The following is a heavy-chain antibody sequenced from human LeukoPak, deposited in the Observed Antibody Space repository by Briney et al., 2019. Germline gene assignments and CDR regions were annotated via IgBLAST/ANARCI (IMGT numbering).Heavy chain of an antibody. D-gene: IGHD6-13*01. CDR3: ARAAYSSSCLRFDP. V-gene: IGHV4-34*01. J-gene: IGHJ5*02. CDR2: INHSGST. CDR1: GGSFSGYY. Sequence: KASETLSLTCAVYGGSFSGYYRSWIRQPPGKGLEWIGEINHSGSTNYNPSLKSRVTISVDTSKNQFSLKLSSVTAADTAVYYCARAAYSSSCLRFDPWGQGTLVTVSS.